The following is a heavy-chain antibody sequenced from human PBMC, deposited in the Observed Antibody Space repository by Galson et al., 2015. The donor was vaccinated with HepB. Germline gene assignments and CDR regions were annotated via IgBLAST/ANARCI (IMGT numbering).Heavy chain of an antibody. D-gene: IGHD6-6*01. Sequence: SVKVSCKASGGTFSSYAISWVRQAPGQGLEWMGGIIPIFGTANYAQKFQGRVTITADESTSTAYMELSSLRSEDTAVYYCARRGSSSDNWFDPWGQGTLVTVSS. J-gene: IGHJ5*02. CDR3: ARRGSSSDNWFDP. V-gene: IGHV1-69*13. CDR2: IIPIFGTA. CDR1: GGTFSSYA.